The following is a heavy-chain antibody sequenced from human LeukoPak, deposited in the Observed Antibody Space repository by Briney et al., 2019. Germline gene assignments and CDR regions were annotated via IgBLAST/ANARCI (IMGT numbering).Heavy chain of an antibody. CDR2: IYTGGST. D-gene: IGHD1-26*01. J-gene: IGHJ4*02. V-gene: IGHV3-66*02. CDR3: ARDPAIVGRGGFDY. Sequence: GGSRKPSVAPPELTAGSNSMTWFRQAQGKGLEGSSVIYTGGSTYYADSVKGRFTISRDNSKNTLYLQMNSLRPEDTAVYYCARDPAIVGRGGFDYWGQGTLVTVSS. CDR1: ELTAGSNS.